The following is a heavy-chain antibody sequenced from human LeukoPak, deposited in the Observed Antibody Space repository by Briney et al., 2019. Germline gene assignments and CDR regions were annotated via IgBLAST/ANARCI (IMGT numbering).Heavy chain of an antibody. CDR3: AKDARVYYYDSSGPGGDYFDY. CDR2: ISGSGGST. J-gene: IGHJ4*02. D-gene: IGHD3-22*01. CDR1: GFSFSSYA. Sequence: PGGSLRLSCAASGFSFSSYAMSWVRQAPGKGLEWVSAISGSGGSTYYADSVKGRFTISRDNSKNTLYLQMNSLRAEDTAVYYCAKDARVYYYDSSGPGGDYFDYWGQGTLVTVSS. V-gene: IGHV3-23*01.